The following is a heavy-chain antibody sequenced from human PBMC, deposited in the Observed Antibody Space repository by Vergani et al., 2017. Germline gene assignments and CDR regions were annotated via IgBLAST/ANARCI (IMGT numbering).Heavy chain of an antibody. J-gene: IGHJ6*03. V-gene: IGHV1-69*09. CDR1: GGTFSSYA. CDR2: IIPILGIA. CDR3: GVVPAAIVDPPYYYYYMDV. D-gene: IGHD2-2*01. Sequence: QVQLVQSGAEVKKPGPSVKVSCKASGGTFSSYAISWVRQAPGPGLEWMGRIIPILGIANYAQKFQGRVTITADKSTSTAYMELSSLRSEDTAVYYCGVVPAAIVDPPYYYYYMDVWGKGTTVTVSS.